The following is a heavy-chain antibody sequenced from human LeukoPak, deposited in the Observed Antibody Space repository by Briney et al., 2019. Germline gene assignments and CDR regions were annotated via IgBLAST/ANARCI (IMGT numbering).Heavy chain of an antibody. J-gene: IGHJ4*02. Sequence: PGGSLRLSCAASGFPFSSYGMYWVRQAPGKGLEWVAFIRYHGSNEYYADSVKGRFTISRDNSKNTLYLQMNSLRAEDTAVYYCAKYYYDSSGYYITPPARAPDYWGQGTLVTVSS. CDR3: AKYYYDSSGYYITPPARAPDY. CDR1: GFPFSSYG. CDR2: IRYHGSNE. D-gene: IGHD3-22*01. V-gene: IGHV3-30*02.